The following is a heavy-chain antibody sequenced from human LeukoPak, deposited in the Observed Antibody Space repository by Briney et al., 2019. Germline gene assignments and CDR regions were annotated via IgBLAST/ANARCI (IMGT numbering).Heavy chain of an antibody. V-gene: IGHV3-21*01. Sequence: NPGRCLRLSCPAAGFTFSSYSMNCVRQAAGNVLEWVSSIISSSSDIYYADSVKGRFNISRDNAKNSLYLQMNSLRAEDTAVYYCARDKAGTTPYYNYSMDVWGKGTTVTVSS. J-gene: IGHJ6*03. D-gene: IGHD1-14*01. CDR1: GFTFSSYS. CDR3: ARDKAGTTPYYNYSMDV. CDR2: IISSSSDI.